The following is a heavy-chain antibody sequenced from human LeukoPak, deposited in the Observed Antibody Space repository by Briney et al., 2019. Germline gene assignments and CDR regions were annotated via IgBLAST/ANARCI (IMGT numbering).Heavy chain of an antibody. CDR2: ISGSGGST. D-gene: IGHD3-10*01. V-gene: IGHV3-23*01. CDR3: AKDVRGITMVRGVITPGY. J-gene: IGHJ4*02. Sequence: GGSLRLSCAASGSTFSSYAMGWVRQAPGKGLEWVSAISGSGGSTYYADSVKGRFTISRDNSKNTLYLQMNSLRAEDTAVYYCAKDVRGITMVRGVITPGYWGQGTLVTVSS. CDR1: GSTFSSYA.